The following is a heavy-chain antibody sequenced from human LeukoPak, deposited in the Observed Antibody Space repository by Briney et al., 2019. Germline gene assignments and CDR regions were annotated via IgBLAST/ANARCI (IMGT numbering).Heavy chain of an antibody. J-gene: IGHJ4*02. D-gene: IGHD2-2*01. CDR1: GYTFTSYY. CDR2: INPSGGST. V-gene: IGHV1-46*03. Sequence: ASVKVSCKASGYTFTSYYMHWVRQAPGQGLEWMGIINPSGGSTSYAQKFQGRVTVSRDTSTSTVYMELSSLRSEDTAVYYCARDAPFKYCSSTSCSGFDYWGQGTLVTVSS. CDR3: ARDAPFKYCSSTSCSGFDY.